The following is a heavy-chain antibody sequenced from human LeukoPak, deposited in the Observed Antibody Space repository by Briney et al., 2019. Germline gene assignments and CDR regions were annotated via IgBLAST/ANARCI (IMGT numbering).Heavy chain of an antibody. CDR2: VNSDGSAT. Sequence: QAGGSLRLSCAASGFIFTKYWMHWVRQAPGRGLVWVSHVNSDGSATSYADSVKGRFTISRDNAKNTVYLHMNSPRVEDTAVYYCTSFYETNWGQGTLVTVSS. CDR1: GFIFTKYW. D-gene: IGHD2/OR15-2a*01. J-gene: IGHJ4*02. V-gene: IGHV3-74*01. CDR3: TSFYETN.